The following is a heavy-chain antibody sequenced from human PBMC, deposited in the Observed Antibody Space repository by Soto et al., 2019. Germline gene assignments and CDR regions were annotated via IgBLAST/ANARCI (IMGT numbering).Heavy chain of an antibody. Sequence: SETLSLTCTVSGGSVSSGSYYWSWIRQPPGKGLEWIGYIYYSGSTNYNPSLKSRVTISVDTSKNQFSLKLSSVTAADTAVYYCARYNLGWNHDAFDIWGQGTMVTVSS. J-gene: IGHJ3*02. CDR3: ARYNLGWNHDAFDI. CDR2: IYYSGST. CDR1: GGSVSSGSYY. D-gene: IGHD3-3*01. V-gene: IGHV4-61*01.